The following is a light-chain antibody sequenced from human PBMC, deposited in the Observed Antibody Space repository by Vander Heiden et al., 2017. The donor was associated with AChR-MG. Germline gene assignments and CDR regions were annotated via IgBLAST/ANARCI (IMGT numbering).Light chain of an antibody. CDR1: QSLLHSDGYNY. V-gene: IGKV2-28*01. Sequence: DIVMTQSPLSLPVTPGEPASISCRSSQSLLHSDGYNYLDWYLQKPGQSPHLLLYLGSNRASGVPDRFSGSGSGTDFTLTISGVEAQDFGVYYCRQALQTPLAFGVGTKVEIK. CDR3: RQALQTPLA. CDR2: LGS. J-gene: IGKJ4*01.